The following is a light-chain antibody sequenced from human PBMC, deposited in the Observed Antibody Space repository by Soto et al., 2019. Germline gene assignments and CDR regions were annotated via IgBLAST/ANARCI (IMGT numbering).Light chain of an antibody. CDR3: QQSGSSPPT. J-gene: IGKJ4*01. V-gene: IGKV3-20*01. CDR2: GTT. CDR1: QTVSSNY. Sequence: IVLTQSPGTVSLSPGETAALSCRASQTVSSNYLAWYQQKPGQAPRLLIYGTTSRATGVPDRFSGSGSGTAFTLTISRLEPEDFAVYNCQQSGSSPPTFGGGTQVEI.